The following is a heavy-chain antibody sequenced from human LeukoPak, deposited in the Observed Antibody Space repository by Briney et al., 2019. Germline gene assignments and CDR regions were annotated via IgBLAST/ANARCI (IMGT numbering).Heavy chain of an antibody. CDR3: LRGSGSHFPFEY. Sequence: PSETLSLTCTVSGGSINAFYWSVIRQPAGKGLEWIGRVYSTGSANYNPSLKTRVTMSVDKSKNPFSLSLTSVTAADTAVYYCLRGSGSHFPFEYWGLGTLVTVSS. D-gene: IGHD1-26*01. CDR2: VYSTGSA. J-gene: IGHJ4*02. CDR1: GGSINAFY. V-gene: IGHV4-4*07.